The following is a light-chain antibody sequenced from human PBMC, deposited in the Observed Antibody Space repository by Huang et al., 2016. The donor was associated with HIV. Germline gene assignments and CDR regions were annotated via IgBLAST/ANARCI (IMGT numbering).Light chain of an antibody. CDR1: QSVSSN. V-gene: IGKV3-15*01. CDR3: QQYNNWPPVT. Sequence: ILMTQSPATLSVSPGERATLSCRASQSVSSNLAWYQQKPGQAPRLLIYGTSTSATGIPARFSGSGSGTEFTLTISSLQSEDFAVYYCQQYNNWPPVTFGQGTKVEIK. J-gene: IGKJ1*01. CDR2: GTS.